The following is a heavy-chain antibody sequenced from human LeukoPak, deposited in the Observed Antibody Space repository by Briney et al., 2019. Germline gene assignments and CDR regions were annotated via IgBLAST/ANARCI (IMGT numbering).Heavy chain of an antibody. CDR3: ARGDPQQLVLYFDY. CDR1: GGSISSSSYY. V-gene: IGHV4-39*01. D-gene: IGHD6-13*01. J-gene: IGHJ4*02. Sequence: SETLSLTCTVSGGSISSSSYYWGWIRQPPGKGLEWIGCIYYSGSTYYNPSLKSRVTISVDTSKNQFSLKLSSVTAADTAVYYCARGDPQQLVLYFDYWGQGTLVTVSS. CDR2: IYYSGST.